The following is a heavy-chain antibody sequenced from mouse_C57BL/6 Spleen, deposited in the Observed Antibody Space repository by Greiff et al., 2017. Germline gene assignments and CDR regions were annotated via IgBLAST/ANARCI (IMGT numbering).Heavy chain of an antibody. CDR1: GYTFTSYW. Sequence: VQLQQSGAELVKPGASVKLSCKASGYTFTSYWMHWVKQRPGQGLEWIGMIHPNSGSTNYNEKFKSKATLTVDKSSSTAYMQLSSLTSEDSAVXYCFAITTVVGYWGQGTTLTVSS. V-gene: IGHV1-64*01. D-gene: IGHD1-1*01. CDR2: IHPNSGST. CDR3: FAITTVVGY. J-gene: IGHJ2*01.